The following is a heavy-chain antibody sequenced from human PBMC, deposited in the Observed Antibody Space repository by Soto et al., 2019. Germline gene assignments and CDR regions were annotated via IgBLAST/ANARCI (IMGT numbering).Heavy chain of an antibody. Sequence: PGESLKISCKGSGYMFTNYWIGWVRQMPGKGLEWMGIIHGGDSDTRYSPSFQGQVTISADKSISTAYLQWSSLKASDTAMYYCARPYYDSSGYYYGSAFDIWGQGTMVTVSS. J-gene: IGHJ3*02. V-gene: IGHV5-51*01. CDR2: IHGGDSDT. CDR1: GYMFTNYW. D-gene: IGHD3-22*01. CDR3: ARPYYDSSGYYYGSAFDI.